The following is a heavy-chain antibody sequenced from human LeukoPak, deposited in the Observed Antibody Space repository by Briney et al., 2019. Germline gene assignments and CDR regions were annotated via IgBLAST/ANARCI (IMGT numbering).Heavy chain of an antibody. CDR1: GFTFSSYE. J-gene: IGHJ5*02. V-gene: IGHV4-34*01. CDR2: INHSGST. CDR3: AKAHYYGRRWFDP. Sequence: GSLRLSCAASGFTFSSYEMNWIRQPPGKGLEWIGEINHSGSTNYNPSLKSRVTISVDTSKNQFSLKLSSVTAADTAVYYCAKAHYYGRRWFDPWGQGTLVTVSS. D-gene: IGHD3-10*01.